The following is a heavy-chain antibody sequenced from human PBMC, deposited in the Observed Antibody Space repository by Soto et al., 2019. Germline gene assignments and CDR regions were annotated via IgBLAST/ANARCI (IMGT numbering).Heavy chain of an antibody. J-gene: IGHJ3*02. CDR1: GGSISSSSYY. V-gene: IGHV4-39*01. Sequence: SETQSVTCTVSGGSISSSSYYWGWIRQPPGKGLEWIWSIYYICSTYYNPSLKSRVTISVDTSKNQFSLKLSSVTAADTAVYYCASPIITGTPADAFDIWGQGTMVTVSS. CDR3: ASPIITGTPADAFDI. D-gene: IGHD1-20*01. CDR2: IYYICST.